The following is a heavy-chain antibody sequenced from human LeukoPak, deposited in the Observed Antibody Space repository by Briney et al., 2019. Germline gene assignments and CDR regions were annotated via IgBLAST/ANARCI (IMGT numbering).Heavy chain of an antibody. CDR3: AREGARYSSGWYPRYYFDY. CDR2: ISGGGGST. V-gene: IGHV3-23*01. D-gene: IGHD6-19*01. CDR1: VITFTSYS. Sequence: PGESLRLSWAATVITFTSYSMNWVREAPWKGLEWVSTISGGGGSTYYADSVKGRFTISRDNSKNTLYLQMNSLRAEDTAVYYCAREGARYSSGWYPRYYFDYWGQGTLVTVSS. J-gene: IGHJ4*02.